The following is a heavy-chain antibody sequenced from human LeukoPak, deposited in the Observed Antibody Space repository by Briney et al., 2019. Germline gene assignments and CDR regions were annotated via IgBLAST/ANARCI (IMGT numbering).Heavy chain of an antibody. J-gene: IGHJ4*02. Sequence: GASVKVSCKASGYTFTTYAMNWVRQAPGQGLEWMGWINTNTGNPTYAQGLTGRFVFSLDTSVSTAYLQISSLKAEDTAVYYCARVFSGGYDRFDYWGQGTLVTVSS. CDR1: GYTFTTYA. D-gene: IGHD5-12*01. V-gene: IGHV7-4-1*02. CDR3: ARVFSGGYDRFDY. CDR2: INTNTGNP.